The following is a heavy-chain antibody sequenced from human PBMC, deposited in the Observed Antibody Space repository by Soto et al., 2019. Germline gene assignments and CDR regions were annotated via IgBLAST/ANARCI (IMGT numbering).Heavy chain of an antibody. J-gene: IGHJ4*02. D-gene: IGHD1-1*01. CDR1: DGSISSYY. CDR3: ARHYPNGNHWNYFDY. Sequence: PSETLSLTCTVSDGSISSYYWGWIRQPPGKGLEWIGYIFYTGSTNYNPSLKSRVTISVDTSKNQFSLKLSSVTAADTAVYYCARHYPNGNHWNYFDYWGQGTLVTVSS. V-gene: IGHV4-59*08. CDR2: IFYTGST.